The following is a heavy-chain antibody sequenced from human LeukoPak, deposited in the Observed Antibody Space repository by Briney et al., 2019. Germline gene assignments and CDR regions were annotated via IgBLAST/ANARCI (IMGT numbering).Heavy chain of an antibody. Sequence: SQTLSLTCTVSGGSISSGGYYWSWIRQHPGKGLEWIGYIYYSGSTYYNLSLKSRVTISVDTSKNQFSLKLSSVTAADTAVYYCARSMVRGVIIRAGFDPWGQGTLVTVSS. CDR2: IYYSGST. V-gene: IGHV4-31*03. D-gene: IGHD3-10*01. CDR3: ARSMVRGVIIRAGFDP. CDR1: GGSISSGGYY. J-gene: IGHJ5*02.